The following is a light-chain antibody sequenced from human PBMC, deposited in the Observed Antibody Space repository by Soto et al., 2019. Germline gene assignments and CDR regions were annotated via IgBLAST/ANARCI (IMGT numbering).Light chain of an antibody. CDR3: KQYDSYDSDSPWT. Sequence: DIQMTQSPSTLSASVGDRVTITCRASQSISTWLAWYQQRPGKAPKLLIHTASTLESGVPSRFSGSGSGTEFTLTIRSLQHDDFAMYYCKQYDSYDSDSPWTFGQGTKVDIK. CDR2: TAS. CDR1: QSISTW. V-gene: IGKV1-5*03. J-gene: IGKJ1*01.